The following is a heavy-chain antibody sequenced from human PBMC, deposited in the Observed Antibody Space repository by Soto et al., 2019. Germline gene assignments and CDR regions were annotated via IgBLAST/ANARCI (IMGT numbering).Heavy chain of an antibody. D-gene: IGHD2-2*01. CDR1: GGTFSSYT. Sequence: QVQLVQSGAEVKKPGSSVKVSCKASGGTFSSYTISWVRQAPGQGLEWMGRIIPILGIANYAQKFQGRVTITADKTTSPAYMELSSLRSEDTAVYYCARVYCSSTSCYGLDYWGQGTLVTVSS. CDR3: ARVYCSSTSCYGLDY. V-gene: IGHV1-69*02. J-gene: IGHJ4*02. CDR2: IIPILGIA.